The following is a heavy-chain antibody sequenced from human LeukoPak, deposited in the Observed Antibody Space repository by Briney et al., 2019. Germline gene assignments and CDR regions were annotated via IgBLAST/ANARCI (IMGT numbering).Heavy chain of an antibody. CDR3: ARDSSGDYLDY. Sequence: GGSLRLSCAVSGFTVSSNYMSWVRQAPGKGLEWISVIFRGGNTYYADSVRGRFTISRDNSKNTLYLQMNSLRAEDTAVYYCARDSSGDYLDYWGQGTLVTVSS. D-gene: IGHD4-17*01. J-gene: IGHJ4*02. V-gene: IGHV3-53*01. CDR2: IFRGGNT. CDR1: GFTVSSNY.